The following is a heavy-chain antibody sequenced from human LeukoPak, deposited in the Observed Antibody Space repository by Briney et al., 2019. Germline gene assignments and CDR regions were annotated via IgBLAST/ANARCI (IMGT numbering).Heavy chain of an antibody. CDR2: IYYSGST. J-gene: IGHJ5*02. Sequence: SETPSLTCTVSGGSISSYYWSWIRQPPGKGLEWIGYIYYSGSTNYNPSLKSRVTISVDTSKNQFSLKLSSVTAADTAVYYCARSPNYDFWSGPPGWFDPWGQGTLVTVSS. D-gene: IGHD3-3*01. CDR3: ARSPNYDFWSGPPGWFDP. V-gene: IGHV4-59*01. CDR1: GGSISSYY.